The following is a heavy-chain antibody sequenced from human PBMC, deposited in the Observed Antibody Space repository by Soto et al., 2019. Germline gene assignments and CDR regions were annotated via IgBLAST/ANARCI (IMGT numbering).Heavy chain of an antibody. Sequence: ASVKVSCKASGYIFTNYYIHWVRQAPGQGLEWMAIINPLPTSGSTNYAQKFQGRVTVTRDTSTSTVYMELRSLRSDDTAVYYCARVTGAPERNWFDPWGQGTLVTVSS. CDR2: INPLPTSGST. V-gene: IGHV1-46*01. D-gene: IGHD7-27*01. CDR3: ARVTGAPERNWFDP. CDR1: GYIFTNYY. J-gene: IGHJ5*02.